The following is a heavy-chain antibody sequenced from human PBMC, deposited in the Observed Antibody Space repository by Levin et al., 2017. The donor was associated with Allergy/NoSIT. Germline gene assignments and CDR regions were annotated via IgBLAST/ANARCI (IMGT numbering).Heavy chain of an antibody. CDR3: VRDRAGGSFDF. J-gene: IGHJ4*02. CDR2: ITRSSATI. CDR1: GFTFSSYD. V-gene: IGHV3-48*01. Sequence: GGSLRLSCAASGFTFSSYDMNWVRQAPGKGLEWLSFITRSSATIYYADSVKGRFTISRDNAKNSLYLQMNSLRAEDTALYYCVRDRAGGSFDFWGQGTLVTVSS. D-gene: IGHD1-26*01.